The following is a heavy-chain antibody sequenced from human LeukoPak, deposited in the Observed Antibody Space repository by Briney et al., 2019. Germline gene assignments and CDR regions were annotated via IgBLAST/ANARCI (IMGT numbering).Heavy chain of an antibody. CDR3: ARAGKKYCGGDCFFDY. CDR2: MNPNSGNT. J-gene: IGHJ4*02. D-gene: IGHD2-21*02. V-gene: IGHV1-8*01. Sequence: GSSVKVSCKASGYTLTSYDINWVRQATGQGLEWMGWMNPNSGNTGYAQKFEGRVTMTRNTSISTAYMELSRLRSEDTAVYYCARAGKKYCGGDCFFDYWGQGTLVTVSS. CDR1: GYTLTSYD.